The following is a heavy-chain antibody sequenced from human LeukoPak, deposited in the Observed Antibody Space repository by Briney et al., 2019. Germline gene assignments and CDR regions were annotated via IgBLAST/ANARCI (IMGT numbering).Heavy chain of an antibody. CDR3: ARVRGIYSYGHPYYFDY. Sequence: GGSLRLSCAASGFTFSSYSMNWVRQAPGKGLEWVSAISGTGDTSYYANSVKGRFTISRDNSKKTLFLQMNSLRAEDTAVYYCARVRGIYSYGHPYYFDYWGQGTLVTVSS. CDR2: ISGTGDTS. D-gene: IGHD5-18*01. J-gene: IGHJ4*02. CDR1: GFTFSSYS. V-gene: IGHV3-23*01.